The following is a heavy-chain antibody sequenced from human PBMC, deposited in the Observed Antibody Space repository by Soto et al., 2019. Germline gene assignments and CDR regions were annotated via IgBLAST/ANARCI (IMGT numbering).Heavy chain of an antibody. J-gene: IGHJ4*02. CDR2: ISPYNGNT. D-gene: IGHD3-22*01. CDR1: GYTFVSYG. CDR3: ARHHYCFDRSGNHAD. Sequence: QIQLVQSAAEVKKPGASVKVSCKTSGYTFVSYGISWVRQAPGQGLEWMGWISPYNGNTNFAQRFRGRVTLTTDTSADIVDVHLGSLESDDSAVYCCARHHYCFDRSGNHADGGQGPLVIVSP. V-gene: IGHV1-18*04.